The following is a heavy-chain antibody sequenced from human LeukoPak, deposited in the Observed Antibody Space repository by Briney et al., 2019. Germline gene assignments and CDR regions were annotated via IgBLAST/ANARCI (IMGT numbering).Heavy chain of an antibody. CDR2: ISSSGSTI. CDR1: GFTFSSYE. J-gene: IGHJ6*03. D-gene: IGHD1-26*01. Sequence: PGGSLRLSCAASGFTFSSYEMNWVRQAPGKGLEWVSYISSSGSTIYYADSVKGRFTISRDNAKNSLYLQMNSLRAEDTAVYFCAKGSGWEASYFYYYMDVWGKGTTVTISS. CDR3: AKGSGWEASYFYYYMDV. V-gene: IGHV3-48*03.